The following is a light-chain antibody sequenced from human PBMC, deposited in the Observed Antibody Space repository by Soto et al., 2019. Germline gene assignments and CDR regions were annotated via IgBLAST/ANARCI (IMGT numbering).Light chain of an antibody. CDR3: HQYGGSPGT. CDR2: DAS. V-gene: IGKV3-20*01. J-gene: IGKJ1*01. Sequence: EIVLTQSPGTLSVSPGERAALSCRASQSVSSNYLAWYQQRPGQAPRLLIYDASSRATGVPDRFSGSGSGTDFTLTISRLQPEDFAVYYCHQYGGSPGTLGQGTKVDI. CDR1: QSVSSNY.